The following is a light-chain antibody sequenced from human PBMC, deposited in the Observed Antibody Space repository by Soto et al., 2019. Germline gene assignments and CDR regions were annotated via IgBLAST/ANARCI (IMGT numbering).Light chain of an antibody. CDR1: QSISRY. CDR3: QQSYEIPLT. CDR2: AAS. J-gene: IGKJ4*01. V-gene: IGKV1-39*01. Sequence: DIQMTQSPSSLSASVGDRVTITCRASQSISRYLNWYQQIPGKAPKLLIYAASTLQSGVPSRFSGSGSGTDFTLTISSLQPEDFVTYYCQQSYEIPLTFGEGTKVEIK.